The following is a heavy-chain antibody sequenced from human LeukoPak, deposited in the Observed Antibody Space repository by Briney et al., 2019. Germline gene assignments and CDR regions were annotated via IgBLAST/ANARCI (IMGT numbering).Heavy chain of an antibody. J-gene: IGHJ4*02. D-gene: IGHD6-6*01. CDR3: ARGVAARAYGY. V-gene: IGHV4-34*01. CDR1: GGSFSGYY. Sequence: SETLSLTCAVYGGSFSGYYWSWIRQPPGKGLEWIGEMNHSGSTNYNPSLKSRVTISVDTSKNQFSLKLSTVTAADTAVYYCARGVAARAYGYWGQGTLVTVSS. CDR2: MNHSGST.